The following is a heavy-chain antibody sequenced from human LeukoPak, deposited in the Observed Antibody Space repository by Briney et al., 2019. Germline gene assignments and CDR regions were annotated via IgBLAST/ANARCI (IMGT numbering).Heavy chain of an antibody. Sequence: ASVKVSCKASGYTFTSYGISWVRQAPGQGLEWMGWISAYNGNTNYAQKLQGRVTMTTDTSTSTAYMELRSLRSDDTAVYYCARDISRSTSSNWFDPWGQGTLVTVSS. CDR3: ARDISRSTSSNWFDP. D-gene: IGHD2-2*01. V-gene: IGHV1-18*01. J-gene: IGHJ5*02. CDR1: GYTFTSYG. CDR2: ISAYNGNT.